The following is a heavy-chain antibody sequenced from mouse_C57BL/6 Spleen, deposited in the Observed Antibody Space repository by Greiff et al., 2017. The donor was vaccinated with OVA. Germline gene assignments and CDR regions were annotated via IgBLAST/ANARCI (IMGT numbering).Heavy chain of an antibody. CDR1: GYTFTDYD. J-gene: IGHJ1*03. V-gene: IGHV1-15*01. D-gene: IGHD3-3*01. CDR3: TRGGLYWYFDV. CDR2: IDPETGGT. Sequence: QVQLQQSGAELVRPGASVTLSCKASGYTFTDYDMHWVKQTPVHGLEWIGAIDPETGGTAYNQKFKGKAILTADKASSTAYMELRSLTSEDSAVYYCTRGGLYWYFDVWGTGTTVTVSS.